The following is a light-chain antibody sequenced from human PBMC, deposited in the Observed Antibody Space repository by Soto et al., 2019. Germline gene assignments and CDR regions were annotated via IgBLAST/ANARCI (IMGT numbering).Light chain of an antibody. Sequence: QYVLTQPPSVSGAPGQRVTISCAGSSSNIGAGYDVHWYQQLPGRAPKLLIYGNSNRPSGVPDRFSGSKSGTSASLAITGLQAEDEADYYCQSYDSSLGYVFGTGTKVTVL. CDR1: SSNIGAGYD. J-gene: IGLJ1*01. V-gene: IGLV1-40*01. CDR3: QSYDSSLGYV. CDR2: GNS.